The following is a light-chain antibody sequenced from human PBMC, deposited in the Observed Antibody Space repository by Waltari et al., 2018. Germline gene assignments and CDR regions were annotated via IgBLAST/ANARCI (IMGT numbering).Light chain of an antibody. Sequence: QLVVPQSPSASASLGASVKLTCTLSSGHRSNIIAWLQQQPEKGPRYLMKVNSDGRHSRGDEIPDRFSGSSSGAERHLTISSLQAEDEADYYCQTGGHGTWVFGGGTKLTVL. CDR2: VNSDGRH. V-gene: IGLV4-69*01. J-gene: IGLJ3*02. CDR1: SGHRSNI. CDR3: QTGGHGTWV.